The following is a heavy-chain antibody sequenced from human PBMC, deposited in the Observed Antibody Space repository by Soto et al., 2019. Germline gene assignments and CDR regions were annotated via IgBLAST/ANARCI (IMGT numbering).Heavy chain of an antibody. CDR3: AREPDEELELQSEISYLGMDV. J-gene: IGHJ6*01. V-gene: IGHV3-33*01. CDR2: IWFDGSTK. Sequence: QVQLVESGGGVVQPGKSLRVSCVASGFTFSSYGMHWVRQAPGKGLEWVAVIWFDGSTKYYADSVKGRFTISRDKSKSTLYLPMSSLRAEDTAVYSCAREPDEELELQSEISYLGMDVWGQGTTVTVSA. CDR1: GFTFSSYG. D-gene: IGHD1-7*01.